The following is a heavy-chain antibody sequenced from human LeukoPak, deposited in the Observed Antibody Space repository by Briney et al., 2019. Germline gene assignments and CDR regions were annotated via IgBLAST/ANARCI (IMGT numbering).Heavy chain of an antibody. CDR1: GFTFSDYY. Sequence: PGGSLRLSCAASGFTFSDYYMSWIRQAPGKGLEWVSYISSSGSTIYYADSVKGRFTISRDNAKNSLYLQMNSLRAEDTAVYYCARILSTPRYYYYYMDVWAKGPRSPSP. CDR2: ISSSGSTI. J-gene: IGHJ6*03. D-gene: IGHD2-2*01. V-gene: IGHV3-11*01. CDR3: ARILSTPRYYYYYMDV.